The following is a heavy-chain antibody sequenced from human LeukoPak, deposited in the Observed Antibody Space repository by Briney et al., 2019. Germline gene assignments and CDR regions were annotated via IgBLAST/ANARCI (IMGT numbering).Heavy chain of an antibody. J-gene: IGHJ4*02. D-gene: IGHD4-23*01. CDR3: AKDETAVASY. CDR1: GFTFRSYV. CDR2: ITGSGDTR. Sequence: PGGSLRLSCAASGFTFRSYVMGWVRQAPGKGLEWVSVITGSGDTRHYADSVKGRFTISRDNAKNSLYLQMNSLRAEDTAVYYCAKDETAVASYWGQGTLVTVSS. V-gene: IGHV3-23*01.